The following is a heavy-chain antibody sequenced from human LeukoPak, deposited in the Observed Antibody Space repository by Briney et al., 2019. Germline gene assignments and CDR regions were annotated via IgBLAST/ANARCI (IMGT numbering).Heavy chain of an antibody. Sequence: ASVKVSCKASGYTLTDYYMHWVRQAPGQGLEWMGWINPNSGGTNYAQKFQGRVTMTRDTSISTAYMELSRLRSDDTAVYYCARGAYYYDSSDYYYEGNPFDYWGQGTLVTVSS. J-gene: IGHJ4*02. CDR2: INPNSGGT. V-gene: IGHV1-2*02. CDR3: ARGAYYYDSSDYYYEGNPFDY. D-gene: IGHD3-22*01. CDR1: GYTLTDYY.